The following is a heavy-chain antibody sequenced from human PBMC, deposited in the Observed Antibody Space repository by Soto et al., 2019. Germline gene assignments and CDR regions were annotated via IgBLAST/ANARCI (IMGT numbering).Heavy chain of an antibody. Sequence: AESLTISCKVSGYSFTSYWISWVVQMPGKGLEWMGRIDHSDSYTNYSPSFQGHVTISADKSISTAYLQWSSLKASDTAMYYCASLIGSPPHPNYGMDVWGQGTTVTVSS. CDR2: IDHSDSYT. D-gene: IGHD6-25*01. CDR1: GYSFTSYW. V-gene: IGHV5-10-1*01. J-gene: IGHJ6*02. CDR3: ASLIGSPPHPNYGMDV.